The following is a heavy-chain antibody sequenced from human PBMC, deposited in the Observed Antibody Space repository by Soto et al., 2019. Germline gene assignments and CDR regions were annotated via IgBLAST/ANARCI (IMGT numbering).Heavy chain of an antibody. Sequence: PSETLSLTCSVSGDSMNSGAYYWNWIRQHPGKGLEWIAYIYHSGDTHYNPSLRSRIAISVDTSKNQFSLKLTSVTDADTAVYYCASTYSGYFDNWGQGTLVTVSS. V-gene: IGHV4-31*03. CDR2: IYHSGDT. CDR1: GDSMNSGAYY. J-gene: IGHJ4*02. CDR3: ASTYSGYFDN. D-gene: IGHD3-22*01.